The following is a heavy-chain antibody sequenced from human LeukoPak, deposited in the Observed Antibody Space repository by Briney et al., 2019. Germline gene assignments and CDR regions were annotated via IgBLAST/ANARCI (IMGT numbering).Heavy chain of an antibody. Sequence: SEALSLTCTVSGGSISSSGYYWGWIRQPPGKGLEWIGSIYYSGSTYYNPSLKSRVTISVDTSKNQFSLKLSSVTAADTAVYYCARLLIVVVSEYFDLCGRGTLVTVSS. J-gene: IGHJ2*01. D-gene: IGHD3-22*01. CDR3: ARLLIVVVSEYFDL. V-gene: IGHV4-39*01. CDR2: IYYSGST. CDR1: GGSISSSGYY.